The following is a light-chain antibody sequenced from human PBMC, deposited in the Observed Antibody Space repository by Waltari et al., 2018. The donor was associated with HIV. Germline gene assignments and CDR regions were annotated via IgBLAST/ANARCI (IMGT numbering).Light chain of an antibody. CDR2: DNR. V-gene: IGLV1-40*01. CDR1: RSNIGAAYD. Sequence: QPVLTQPHSVSGAPGQMVNISCTGRRSNIGAAYDVPRYQQLPGTAPKLLIYDNRHLPSGVPARFSGSRSGTSASLAITGLQTEDEAEYYCQSYDSSLSGHVLFGGGTILTVL. CDR3: QSYDSSLSGHVL. J-gene: IGLJ2*01.